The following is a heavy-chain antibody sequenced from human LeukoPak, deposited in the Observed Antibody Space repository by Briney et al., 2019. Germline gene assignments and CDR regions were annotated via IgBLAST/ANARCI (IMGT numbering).Heavy chain of an antibody. CDR2: IYPGDSDT. CDR3: ARRLGGADALDY. D-gene: IGHD6-13*01. CDR1: GYSFTNYW. J-gene: IGHJ4*02. V-gene: IGHV5-51*01. Sequence: GESLKISCKGSGYSFTNYWIGWVRQMPGKGLEWMGMIYPGDSDTIYSPSLQGQVTISTDKSISTAYLQWSSLKASDTAMYYCARRLGGADALDYWGQGTLVTVSS.